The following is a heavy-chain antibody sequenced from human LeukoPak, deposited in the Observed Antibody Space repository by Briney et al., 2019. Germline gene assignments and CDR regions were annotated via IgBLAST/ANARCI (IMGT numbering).Heavy chain of an antibody. J-gene: IGHJ4*02. CDR2: IYYSGST. CDR1: GGSISSGDYY. D-gene: IGHD2-2*01. V-gene: IGHV4-30-4*08. Sequence: SETLSLTCTVSGGSISSGDYYWRWIRQPPGKGLEWIAYIYYSGSTYYNQSLKSGFTISVDTSKTQFSLKLSSVTAADTAVYYCARESPDIVVVPAATQIDYWGQGTLVTVSS. CDR3: ARESPDIVVVPAATQIDY.